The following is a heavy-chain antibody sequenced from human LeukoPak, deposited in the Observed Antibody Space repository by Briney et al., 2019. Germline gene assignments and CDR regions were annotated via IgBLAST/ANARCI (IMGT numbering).Heavy chain of an antibody. CDR3: ARANQQLSDLDY. D-gene: IGHD6-13*01. CDR2: IYYSGSA. J-gene: IGHJ4*02. Sequence: VKPSETLSLTCTVSGGSISSYHWSWIRQPPGKGLEWIGYIYYSGSANYNPSLKSRVTISVDTSKNQFSLKLTSVTAADTAVYYCARANQQLSDLDYWGQGTLVTVSS. V-gene: IGHV4-59*01. CDR1: GGSISSYH.